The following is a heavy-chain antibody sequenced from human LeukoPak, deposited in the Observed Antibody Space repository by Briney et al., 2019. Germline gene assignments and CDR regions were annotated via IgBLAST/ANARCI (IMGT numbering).Heavy chain of an antibody. CDR2: ISGSGGST. J-gene: IGHJ4*02. Sequence: GGSLRLSCAASGFTFSSYAMSGVRQAPGKGLEWVSAISGSGGSTYYADSVKGRFTISRDNSKNTLYLQMNSLRAEDTAVYYCAKDFNGVYYRRLLDYWGQGTLVTVSS. V-gene: IGHV3-23*01. CDR1: GFTFSSYA. CDR3: AKDFNGVYYRRLLDY. D-gene: IGHD3-22*01.